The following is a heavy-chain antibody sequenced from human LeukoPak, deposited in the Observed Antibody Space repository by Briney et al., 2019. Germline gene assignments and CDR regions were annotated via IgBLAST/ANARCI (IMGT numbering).Heavy chain of an antibody. D-gene: IGHD3-22*01. CDR3: AKDHFYYYDSSGYYPDY. V-gene: IGHV3-66*01. CDR2: IYSGGST. J-gene: IGHJ4*02. Sequence: GGPLRLSCAASGFTVSSNYMSWVRQAPGKGLEWVSVIYSGGSTYYADSVKGRFTISRDNSKNTLYLQMNSLRAEDTAVYYCAKDHFYYYDSSGYYPDYWGQGTLVTVSS. CDR1: GFTVSSNY.